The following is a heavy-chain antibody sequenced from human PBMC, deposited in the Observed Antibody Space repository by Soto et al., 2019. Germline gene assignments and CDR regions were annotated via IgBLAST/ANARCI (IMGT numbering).Heavy chain of an antibody. J-gene: IGHJ6*02. CDR1: GGSFSGYY. CDR3: ARTRCSSTSCYWGYYGMDV. CDR2: INHSGST. Sequence: SETLSLTCAVYGGSFSGYYWSWIRQPPGKGLEWIGEINHSGSTNYNPSLKSRVTISVDTSKNQFSLKLSSVTAADTAVYYCARTRCSSTSCYWGYYGMDVWGQGTTVTV. V-gene: IGHV4-34*01. D-gene: IGHD2-2*01.